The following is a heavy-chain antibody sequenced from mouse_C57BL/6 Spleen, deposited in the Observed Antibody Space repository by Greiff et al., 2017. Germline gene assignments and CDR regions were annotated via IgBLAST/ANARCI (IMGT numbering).Heavy chain of an antibody. CDR3: ARAPSYGSSPDY. D-gene: IGHD1-1*01. J-gene: IGHJ2*01. V-gene: IGHV5-16*01. CDR1: GFTFSDYY. Sequence: EVKLVESEGGLVQPGSSMKLSCTASGFTFSDYYMAWVRQVPEKGLEWVANINYDGSSTYYLDSLKSRFIISRDNAKNILYLQMSSLKSEDTATYYCARAPSYGSSPDYWGQGTTLTVSS. CDR2: INYDGSST.